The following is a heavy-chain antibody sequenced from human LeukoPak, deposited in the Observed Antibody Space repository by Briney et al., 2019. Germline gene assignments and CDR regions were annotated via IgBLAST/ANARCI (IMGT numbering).Heavy chain of an antibody. J-gene: IGHJ4*02. CDR2: ISGSGGST. CDR3: AKADSSWFSCLNY. CDR1: GFTFSSYA. V-gene: IGHV3-23*01. Sequence: HSGGSLRLSCAASGFTFSSYAMSWVRQAPGKGLEWVSAISGSGGSTYYADSVKGRFTISRDNSKNTLYLHMNSLRAEDTAVYYCAKADSSWFSCLNYWGQGTLVTVSS. D-gene: IGHD3-10*01.